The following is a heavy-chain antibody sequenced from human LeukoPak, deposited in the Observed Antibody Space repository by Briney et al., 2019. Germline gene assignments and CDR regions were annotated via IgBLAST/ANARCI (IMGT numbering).Heavy chain of an antibody. J-gene: IGHJ4*02. CDR2: ISYDGSNK. V-gene: IGHV3-30*18. CDR3: VKTAAVMITFGGVLDY. CDR1: GFTFSSSG. D-gene: IGHD3-16*01. Sequence: PGGSLRLSCAASGFTFSSSGMHWVRQAPGKGLEWVAVISYDGSNKYYADSVKGRFTISRDNSKNTLYLQMNSLRAEDTAVYYCVKTAAVMITFGGVLDYWGQGTLVTVSS.